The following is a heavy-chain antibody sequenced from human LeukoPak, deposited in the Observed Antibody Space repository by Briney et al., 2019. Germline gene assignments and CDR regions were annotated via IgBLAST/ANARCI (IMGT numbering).Heavy chain of an antibody. V-gene: IGHV3-21*01. D-gene: IGHD2-15*01. CDR2: ISSRSGYT. Sequence: AAGSLRLSCAASGFTFSSYTINWLRQAPGKRLEWVSSISSRSGYTYDADSVKGRFTISRDNAKNSLYLQMNSLRAEDTAVYYCARVVPDTPYYYYGMDVWGQGITVTVSS. J-gene: IGHJ6*02. CDR3: ARVVPDTPYYYYGMDV. CDR1: GFTFSSYT.